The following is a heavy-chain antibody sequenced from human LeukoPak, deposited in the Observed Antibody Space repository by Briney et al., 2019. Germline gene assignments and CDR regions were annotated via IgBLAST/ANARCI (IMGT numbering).Heavy chain of an antibody. Sequence: SETLSLTCTVSGGSISSYYWSWIRQPPGKGLEWIGYIYYSGSTNYNPSLKSRVTISVDRSKNQFPLKLSSVTAADTAVYYCARHTFNAFDIWGQGTMVTVSS. J-gene: IGHJ3*02. CDR3: ARHTFNAFDI. CDR1: GGSISSYY. CDR2: IYYSGST. V-gene: IGHV4-59*08.